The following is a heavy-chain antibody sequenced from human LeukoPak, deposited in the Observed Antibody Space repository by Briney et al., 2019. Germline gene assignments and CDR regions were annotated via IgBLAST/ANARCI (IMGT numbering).Heavy chain of an antibody. CDR1: GFAFSSYA. Sequence: GGSLRLSCAASGFAFSSYAMSWVRQAPGKGLEWVSAISGSGGSTYYADSAKGRLTISRDNSKNTLYLQMNSLRAEDTAVYYCAKSPYGDYAGFSFDYWGQGTLVTVSS. CDR2: ISGSGGST. J-gene: IGHJ4*02. V-gene: IGHV3-23*01. D-gene: IGHD4-17*01. CDR3: AKSPYGDYAGFSFDY.